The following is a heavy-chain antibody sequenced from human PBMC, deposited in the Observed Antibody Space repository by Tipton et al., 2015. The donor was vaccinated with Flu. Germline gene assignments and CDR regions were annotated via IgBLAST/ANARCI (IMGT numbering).Heavy chain of an antibody. D-gene: IGHD3-16*01. CDR2: IYHSGST. J-gene: IGHJ3*02. CDR1: GGSISSGGYS. Sequence: LRLSCAVSGGSISSGGYSWSWIRQPPGKGLEWIGYIYHSGSTYYNPSLKSRVTISVDRSKNQFSLKLSSVTAADTAVYYCAREGGGSAFDIWGQGTMVTVSS. CDR3: AREGGGSAFDI. V-gene: IGHV4-30-2*01.